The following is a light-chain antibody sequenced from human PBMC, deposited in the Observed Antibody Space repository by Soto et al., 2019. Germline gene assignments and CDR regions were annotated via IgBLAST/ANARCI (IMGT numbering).Light chain of an antibody. Sequence: DIQMTQSPSSLSASVGDRVTITFRASQNIRSYLNWYQQKPGKAPKLLIYAASSLQSGVPSTFSGSGSGTDFTLTISSLQPEDFATYYCQQSYSTPPTFGQGTKVDIK. V-gene: IGKV1-39*01. CDR1: QNIRSY. J-gene: IGKJ1*01. CDR3: QQSYSTPPT. CDR2: AAS.